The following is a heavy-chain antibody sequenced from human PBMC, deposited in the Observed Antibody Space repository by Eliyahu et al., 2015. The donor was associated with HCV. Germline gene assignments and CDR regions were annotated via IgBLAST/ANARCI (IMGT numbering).Heavy chain of an antibody. Sequence: EVQLVESGGNLVRPGGSLRLSCAASEFTFSSYFMNWVRQAPGKGLEWVSSISSSSTYKYYADSMEGRFTISRDNAKNTLYLQMNYLRVEDTGIYYCTRGAWDILATIWTMDVWGQGTAVIVSS. CDR1: EFTFSSYF. V-gene: IGHV3-21*01. D-gene: IGHD5-12*01. CDR3: TRGAWDILATIWTMDV. CDR2: ISSSSTYK. J-gene: IGHJ6*02.